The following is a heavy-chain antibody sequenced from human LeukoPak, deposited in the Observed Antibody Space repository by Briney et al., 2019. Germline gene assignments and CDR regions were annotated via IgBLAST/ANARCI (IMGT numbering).Heavy chain of an antibody. CDR2: ISYDGSNK. Sequence: PGGSLRLSCAASGFTFSSYAMHWVRQAPGKGLEWVAVISYDGSNKYYADSVKGRFTISRDNSKNTLYLQMNSLRAEDTAVYYCAKERRFTDFFDYWGQGILVTVSS. J-gene: IGHJ4*02. CDR3: AKERRFTDFFDY. V-gene: IGHV3-30*04. D-gene: IGHD4-11*01. CDR1: GFTFSSYA.